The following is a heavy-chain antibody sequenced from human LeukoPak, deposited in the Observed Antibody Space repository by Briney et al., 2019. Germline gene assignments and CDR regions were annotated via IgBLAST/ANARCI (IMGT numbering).Heavy chain of an antibody. D-gene: IGHD3-22*01. Sequence: PSETLSLTCTVSGGSISSSSYYWGWIRQPPGTGLEWIGSIYYSGSTYYNPSLKSRVTISVDTSKNQFSLKLSSVTAADTAVYYCARGHVGDYYDSSGYYLSEGVYFDYWGQGTLVTVSS. CDR2: IYYSGST. V-gene: IGHV4-39*07. CDR3: ARGHVGDYYDSSGYYLSEGVYFDY. CDR1: GGSISSSSYY. J-gene: IGHJ4*02.